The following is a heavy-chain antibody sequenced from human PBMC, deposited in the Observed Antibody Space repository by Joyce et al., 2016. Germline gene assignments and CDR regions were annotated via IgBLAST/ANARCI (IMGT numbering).Heavy chain of an antibody. CDR3: ARNGAYSQDS. D-gene: IGHD5-12*01. CDR2: SYLGGST. V-gene: IGHV4-4*02. Sequence: QVQLQESGPGLVKPSGTLSLTCAVSGGSISSAHWWRWVRQSPGKGLEWIGESYLGGSTTYNPSLMSRVTISVDKSKNQLSLKMNSVTAADTAVYYCARNGAYSQDSWGQGTLVTVSS. CDR1: GGSISSAHW. J-gene: IGHJ5*01.